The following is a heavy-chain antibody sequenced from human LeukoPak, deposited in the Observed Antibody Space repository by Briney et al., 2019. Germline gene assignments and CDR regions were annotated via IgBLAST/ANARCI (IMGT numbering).Heavy chain of an antibody. Sequence: GASVKVSCKASGYTFTSYYMHWVRHAPGQGLEWMGIINPSGGSASYAQKFQGRVTMTRDTSTSTVYMELSSLRSEDTAVYYCAIALDTAMVVPHYWGQGTLVTVSS. D-gene: IGHD5-18*01. CDR1: GYTFTSYY. CDR3: AIALDTAMVVPHY. V-gene: IGHV1-46*01. J-gene: IGHJ4*02. CDR2: INPSGGSA.